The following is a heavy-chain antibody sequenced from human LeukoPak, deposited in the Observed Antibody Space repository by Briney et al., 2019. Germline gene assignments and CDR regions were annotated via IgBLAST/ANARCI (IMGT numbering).Heavy chain of an antibody. CDR3: ARDMGSRGWYPWAFDI. V-gene: IGHV4-59*01. CDR2: IYYSGGT. Sequence: SETLSLACTVSGGSISSYYWSWIRQPPGKGLEWIGYIYYSGGTNYNPSLKSRVTISVDTSKDQFSLKLSSVTAADTAVYYCARDMGSRGWYPWAFDIWGQGTMVTVSS. CDR1: GGSISSYY. J-gene: IGHJ3*02. D-gene: IGHD6-19*01.